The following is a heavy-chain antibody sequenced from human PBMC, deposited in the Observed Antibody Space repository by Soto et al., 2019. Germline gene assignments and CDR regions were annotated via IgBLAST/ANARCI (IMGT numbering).Heavy chain of an antibody. CDR1: GVSISNSSYY. CDR3: ARSAAAGTWFDP. Sequence: SETLSLTCTVSGVSISNSSYYWGWIRRPPGKGLEWIGTIYYSGITYYNPSLKSRVTMSVDTSKNQFSLKLSSVTAADTAVYYCARSAAAGTWFDPWGQGTLVTVSS. CDR2: IYYSGIT. V-gene: IGHV4-39*07. D-gene: IGHD6-13*01. J-gene: IGHJ5*02.